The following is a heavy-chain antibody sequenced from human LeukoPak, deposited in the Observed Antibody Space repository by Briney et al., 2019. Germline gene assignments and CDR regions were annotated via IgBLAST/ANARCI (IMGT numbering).Heavy chain of an antibody. CDR3: AKLSCSGGSCYPPFDY. Sequence: PGGSLRLSCAASGFTFSSYSMIWVRQAPGKGLEWVSYISSSSSTIYYADSVKGRFTVSRDNSKNTLYVQMNSLRAEDTAVYYCAKLSCSGGSCYPPFDYWGQGTLVTVSS. D-gene: IGHD2-15*01. V-gene: IGHV3-48*01. CDR1: GFTFSSYS. CDR2: ISSSSSTI. J-gene: IGHJ4*02.